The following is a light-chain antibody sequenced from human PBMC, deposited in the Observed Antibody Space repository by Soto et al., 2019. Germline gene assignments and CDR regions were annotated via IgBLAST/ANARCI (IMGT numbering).Light chain of an antibody. CDR1: QSLAHNGKTF. V-gene: IGKV2D-29*01. J-gene: IGKJ1*01. CDR2: DVF. Sequence: DIVVTQTPLSLSVTPGQPASISCKSSQSLAHNGKTFLYWYLQRPGQPPQLLIYDVFNRLSGVPERFSGSGSGTDFTLKISRVEAEDVGAYYCMQALQMPWTFGQVTKVEIK. CDR3: MQALQMPWT.